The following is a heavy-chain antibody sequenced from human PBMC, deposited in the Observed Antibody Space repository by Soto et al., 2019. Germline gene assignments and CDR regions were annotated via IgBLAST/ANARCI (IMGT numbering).Heavy chain of an antibody. V-gene: IGHV3-74*01. CDR1: GFSFSDSW. D-gene: IGHD6-19*01. CDR3: ARVAVATRGIDY. J-gene: IGHJ4*02. CDR2: IIGDGNGA. Sequence: EVQLVESGGGVVQPGGSLRLSCVASGFSFSDSWMHWVRQAPEKGLVWLSRIIGDGNGANYADFVKGRFTISRDNAKNTVYLQINSLRDEDTAVYYCARVAVATRGIDYWGQGTLVTVSS.